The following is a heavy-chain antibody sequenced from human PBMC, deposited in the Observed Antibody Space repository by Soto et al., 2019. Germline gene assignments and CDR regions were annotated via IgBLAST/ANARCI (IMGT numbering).Heavy chain of an antibody. J-gene: IGHJ4*02. V-gene: IGHV3-23*01. D-gene: IGHD2-2*01. Sequence: GGSLRLSCAASGFTFSSYAMSWVRQAPGKGLEWVSAISGSGGSTYYADSVKGRFTISRDNSKNTLYLQMNSLRAEDTAVYYCAKVEGLAVVVPAAIDYWGQGTLVTVSS. CDR1: GFTFSSYA. CDR3: AKVEGLAVVVPAAIDY. CDR2: ISGSGGST.